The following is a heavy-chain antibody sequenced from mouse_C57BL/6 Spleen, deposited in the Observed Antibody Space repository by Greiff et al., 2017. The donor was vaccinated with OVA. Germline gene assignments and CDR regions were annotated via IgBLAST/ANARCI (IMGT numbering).Heavy chain of an antibody. CDR1: GYSFTSYY. Sequence: VQRVESGPELVKPGASVKISCKASGYSFTSYYIHWVKQRPGQGLEWIGWIYPGSGNTKYNEKFKGKATLTADTSSITAYMQLSSLTSEDSAVYYCARSDYYGSSYGPWFAYWGQGTLVTVSA. CDR2: IYPGSGNT. J-gene: IGHJ3*01. V-gene: IGHV1-66*01. D-gene: IGHD1-1*01. CDR3: ARSDYYGSSYGPWFAY.